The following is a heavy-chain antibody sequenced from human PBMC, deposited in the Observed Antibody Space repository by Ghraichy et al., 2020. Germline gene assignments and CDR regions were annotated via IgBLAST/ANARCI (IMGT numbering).Heavy chain of an antibody. CDR3: ARPYSDSSGYYWDAFDI. J-gene: IGHJ3*02. Sequence: ASVKVSCKASGYTFTGYYMHWVRQAPGQGLEWMGWINPNSGGTNYAQKFQGRVTMTRDTSISTAYMELSRLRSDDTAVYYCARPYSDSSGYYWDAFDIWGQGTMVTVSS. CDR2: INPNSGGT. D-gene: IGHD3-22*01. CDR1: GYTFTGYY. V-gene: IGHV1-2*02.